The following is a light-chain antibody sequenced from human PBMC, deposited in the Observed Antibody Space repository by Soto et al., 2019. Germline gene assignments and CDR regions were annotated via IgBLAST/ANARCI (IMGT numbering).Light chain of an antibody. CDR1: QSVSSTY. Sequence: EIVLTQSPGTLSLSPGERATLSCRASQSVSSTYLAWYQQKPGQAPRLLIYGASSRATGIPDRFSGSGSGTGFTLSIRRLEPEDFALYYCQQYCSSPGTFAQGPKVDIK. V-gene: IGKV3-20*01. CDR3: QQYCSSPGT. J-gene: IGKJ1*01. CDR2: GAS.